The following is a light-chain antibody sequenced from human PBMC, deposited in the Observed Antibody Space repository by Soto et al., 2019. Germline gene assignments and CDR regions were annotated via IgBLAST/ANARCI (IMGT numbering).Light chain of an antibody. Sequence: QSALTQPPSASGSPGQSVTISCTGTSSDIGDYDYVSWYQQHPGKAPKLIIYEVTKMPSGVPDRFSGSKSGNSASLTVSGLQAEDEGDYFCSSYARRNNLLFGGGTKLTVL. CDR1: SSDIGDYDY. J-gene: IGLJ2*01. CDR3: SSYARRNNLL. V-gene: IGLV2-8*01. CDR2: EVT.